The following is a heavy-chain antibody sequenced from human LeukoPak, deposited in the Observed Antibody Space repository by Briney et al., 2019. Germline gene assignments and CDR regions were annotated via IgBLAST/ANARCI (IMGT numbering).Heavy chain of an antibody. D-gene: IGHD1-26*01. CDR1: GFTFGDYA. CDR3: TRDPVVGANYQFDY. Sequence: GGSLRLSCTASGFTFGDYAMSWFRQAPGKGLEWVGFIRSKAYGGTTEYAASVKGRFTISRDDSKSIAYLQMNSLKAEDTAVYYCTRDPVVGANYQFDYWGQGTLVTVSS. V-gene: IGHV3-49*03. CDR2: IRSKAYGGTT. J-gene: IGHJ4*02.